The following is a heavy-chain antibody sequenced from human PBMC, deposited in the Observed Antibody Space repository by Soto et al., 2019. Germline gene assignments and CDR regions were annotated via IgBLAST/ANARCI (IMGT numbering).Heavy chain of an antibody. CDR1: GGTFSSYA. CDR3: AGVLDRYCSSTSCYAGILDYYYGMDV. CDR2: IIPIFGTA. Sequence: SVKVSCKASGGTFSSYAISWVRQAPGQGLEWMGGIIPIFGTANYAQKFQGRVTITADESTSTAYMELSSLRSEDTAVYYCAGVLDRYCSSTSCYAGILDYYYGMDVWGQGTTVTVSS. J-gene: IGHJ6*02. D-gene: IGHD2-2*01. V-gene: IGHV1-69*13.